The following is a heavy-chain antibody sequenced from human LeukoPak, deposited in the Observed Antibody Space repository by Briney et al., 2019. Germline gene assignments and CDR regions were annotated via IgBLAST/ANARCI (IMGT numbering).Heavy chain of an antibody. CDR2: ISSSSSYI. CDR3: AKSWGYSGSYRDWYFDL. J-gene: IGHJ2*01. D-gene: IGHD1-26*01. Sequence: GGSPRLSCAASGFTFSSYSMNWVRQAPGKGLEWVSSISSSSSYIYYADSVKGRFTISRDNAKNSLYLQMNSLRAEDTAVYYCAKSWGYSGSYRDWYFDLWGRGTLVTVSS. V-gene: IGHV3-21*04. CDR1: GFTFSSYS.